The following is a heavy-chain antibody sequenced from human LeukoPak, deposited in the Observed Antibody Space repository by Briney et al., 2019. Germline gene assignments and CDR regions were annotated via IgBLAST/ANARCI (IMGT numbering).Heavy chain of an antibody. J-gene: IGHJ3*02. CDR2: IYYSGST. V-gene: IGHV4-59*01. D-gene: IGHD3-16*01. CDR3: ASYGEGAFDI. CDR1: GGSISSYY. Sequence: SETLSLTCTVSGGSISSYYWSWIRQPPGKGLEWIGYIYYSGSTNYNPSLKSRVTITVDTSKNQFSLKLSSVTAADTAVYYCASYGEGAFDIWGQGTMVTVSS.